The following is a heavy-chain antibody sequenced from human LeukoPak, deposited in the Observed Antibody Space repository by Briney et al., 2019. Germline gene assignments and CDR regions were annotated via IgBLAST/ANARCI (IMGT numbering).Heavy chain of an antibody. V-gene: IGHV1-8*01. CDR2: MNPNSGNT. J-gene: IGHJ3*02. CDR1: GYSFTSYD. Sequence: ASVKVSCKASGYSFTSYDINWVRQATGQGLEWMGWMNPNSGNTGYAQKFQGRVSMTRNTSISTAYMELSSLRYEVTAVSYCARGGYYYDSTPDAFDIWGQGTMVTVSS. D-gene: IGHD3-22*01. CDR3: ARGGYYYDSTPDAFDI.